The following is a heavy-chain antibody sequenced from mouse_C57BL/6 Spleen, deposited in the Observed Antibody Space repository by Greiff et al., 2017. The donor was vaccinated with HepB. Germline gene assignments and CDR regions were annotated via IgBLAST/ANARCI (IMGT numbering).Heavy chain of an antibody. Sequence: VQLQQSGPELVKPGASVKISCKASGYAFSSSWMNWVKQRPGKGLEWIGRIYPGDGDTNYNGKFKGKATLTADKSSSTAYMQLSSLTSEDSAVYFCAREGSSYDYYAMDYWGQGTSVTVSS. CDR3: AREGSSYDYYAMDY. CDR1: GYAFSSSW. V-gene: IGHV1-82*01. CDR2: IYPGDGDT. D-gene: IGHD1-1*01. J-gene: IGHJ4*01.